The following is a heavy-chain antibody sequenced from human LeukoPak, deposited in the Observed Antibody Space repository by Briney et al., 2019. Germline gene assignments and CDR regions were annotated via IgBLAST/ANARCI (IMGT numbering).Heavy chain of an antibody. D-gene: IGHD6-19*01. CDR2: INPNSGGT. Sequence: ASVTVSCKASGYTFTGYYMYWVRQAPGQGLEWMGWINPNSGGTNYAQKFQGRVTMTRDTSISTAYMEPSSLTSDDTAVYYCARDSSGWYRWFDLWGQGTLVTVSS. V-gene: IGHV1-2*02. CDR1: GYTFTGYY. J-gene: IGHJ5*02. CDR3: ARDSSGWYRWFDL.